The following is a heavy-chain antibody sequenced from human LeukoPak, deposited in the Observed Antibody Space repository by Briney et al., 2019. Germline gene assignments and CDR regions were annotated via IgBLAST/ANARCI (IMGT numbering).Heavy chain of an antibody. J-gene: IGHJ3*02. D-gene: IGHD6-19*01. V-gene: IGHV4-4*02. CDR1: GGSISSSNW. Sequence: ETLSLTCAVSGGSISSSNWWSWVRQPPGKGLEWIGEIYHSGSTNYNPSLKSRVTISVDKSKNQFSLKLSSVTAADTAVYYCAREQWLGFSFDIWGQGTMVTVSS. CDR2: IYHSGST. CDR3: AREQWLGFSFDI.